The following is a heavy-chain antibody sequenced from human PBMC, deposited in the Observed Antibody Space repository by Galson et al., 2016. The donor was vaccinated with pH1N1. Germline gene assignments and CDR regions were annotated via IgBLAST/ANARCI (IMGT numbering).Heavy chain of an antibody. Sequence: LVKLTKTLELPCTFSGFSLSTSSMCVSGIRHPPARALEWLARIDWVGDKYNSNSLKTRLTISKDTSNNQLVVTMTNMDPVDTATYYCARLDYGDYSGYFEYWGQGTLVTVSS. V-gene: IGHV2-70*11. J-gene: IGHJ4*02. D-gene: IGHD4-17*01. CDR3: ARLDYGDYSGYFEY. CDR2: IDWVGDK. CDR1: GFSLSTSSMC.